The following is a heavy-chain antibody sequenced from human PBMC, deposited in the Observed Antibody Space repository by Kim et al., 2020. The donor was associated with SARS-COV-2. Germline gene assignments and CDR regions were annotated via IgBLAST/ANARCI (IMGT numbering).Heavy chain of an antibody. Sequence: GESLKISCKASGYSFTTYWIGWVRQMPGKGLEWMGIIYPGDSDTRYSPSLQGQVTISVDKSIATAFLQWSSLKPSDTAMYYCARHESTRSSLYWGQGTLVTVSS. CDR3: ARHESTRSSLY. CDR2: IYPGDSDT. D-gene: IGHD1-1*01. CDR1: GYSFTTYW. J-gene: IGHJ4*02. V-gene: IGHV5-51*01.